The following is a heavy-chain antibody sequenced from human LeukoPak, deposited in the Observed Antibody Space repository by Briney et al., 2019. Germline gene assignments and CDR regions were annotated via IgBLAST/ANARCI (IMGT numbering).Heavy chain of an antibody. CDR3: ARLGAAANPNWFDP. D-gene: IGHD6-13*01. Sequence: SETLSLTCTVSGGSISSSSYYWGWIRQPPGKGLEWIGSIYYSGSTYYNPSLKSRGTISVDTSKNQFSLKLSSVTAADTAVYYCARLGAAANPNWFDPWGQGTLVTVSS. CDR2: IYYSGST. J-gene: IGHJ5*02. CDR1: GGSISSSSYY. V-gene: IGHV4-39*01.